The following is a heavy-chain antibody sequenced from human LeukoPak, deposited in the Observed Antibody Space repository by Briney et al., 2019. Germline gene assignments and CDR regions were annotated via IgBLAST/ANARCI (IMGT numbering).Heavy chain of an antibody. J-gene: IGHJ4*02. CDR2: FDPEDGET. CDR3: ATDRGSPRKGDY. Sequence: ASVEVSCKVSGYTLTELSMHWVRQAPGKGLEWMGGFDPEDGETIYAQKFQGRVTMTEDTSTDTAYMELSSLRSEDTAVYYCATDRGSPRKGDYWGQGTLVTVSS. CDR1: GYTLTELS. D-gene: IGHD5-12*01. V-gene: IGHV1-24*01.